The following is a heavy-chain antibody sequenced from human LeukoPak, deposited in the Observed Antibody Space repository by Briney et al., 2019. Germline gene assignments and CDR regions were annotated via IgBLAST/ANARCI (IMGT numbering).Heavy chain of an antibody. J-gene: IGHJ4*02. D-gene: IGHD6-13*01. CDR3: ARDTYRSSWSYFDF. Sequence: PGRSLRLSCAASGFTFNNYAMHWVRQAPGKGLEWVAVISFDGSNKDYADSVKGRFSISRDDSKNTLYLQMNSLRAEDTAVYYCARDTYRSSWSYFDFWGQGTLVTVSS. V-gene: IGHV3-30-3*01. CDR1: GFTFNNYA. CDR2: ISFDGSNK.